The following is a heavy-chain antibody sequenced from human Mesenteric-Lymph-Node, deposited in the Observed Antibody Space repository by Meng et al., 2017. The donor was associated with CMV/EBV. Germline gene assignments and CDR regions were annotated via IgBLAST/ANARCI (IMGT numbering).Heavy chain of an antibody. CDR3: SVGCSSTICYYYYGMDV. Sequence: GSLRLSCTVSGGSVSSGSYYWSWIRQPPGKGLEWIGYIYYSGSTNYNPSLKSRVIISVDTSKNQFSLKLSSVTAADTAVYYCSVGCSSTICYYYYGMDVWGQGITVTVSS. V-gene: IGHV4-61*01. CDR2: IYYSGST. D-gene: IGHD2-2*01. J-gene: IGHJ6*02. CDR1: GGSVSSGSYY.